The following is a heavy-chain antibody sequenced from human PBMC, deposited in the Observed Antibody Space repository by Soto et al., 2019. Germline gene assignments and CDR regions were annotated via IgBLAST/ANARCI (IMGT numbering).Heavy chain of an antibody. CDR2: INHSGST. D-gene: IGHD6-13*01. V-gene: IGHV4-34*01. Sequence: QVQLQQWGAGLLKPSETLSLTCAVYGGSFSGYYWSWIRQPPGKGLEWIGEINHSGSTNYNPSLKRRVTISVDTSKNQFSLKLSSVTAADTAVYYCARRGAAAGRFFYWGQGTLVTVSS. CDR1: GGSFSGYY. CDR3: ARRGAAAGRFFY. J-gene: IGHJ4*02.